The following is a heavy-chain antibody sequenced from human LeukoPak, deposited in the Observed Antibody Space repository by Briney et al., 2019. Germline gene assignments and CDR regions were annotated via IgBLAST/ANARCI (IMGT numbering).Heavy chain of an antibody. CDR1: GFTFSSYG. V-gene: IGHV3-7*04. CDR3: ARVREDYDFWSGYSDYYYMDV. D-gene: IGHD3-3*01. Sequence: GGSLRFSCPASGFTFSSYGMSWVRQAPGKGLEGVANIKKDGSEKYYVDSVKGRFTISRDNAKNSLYLQMNSLRAEDTAVYYCARVREDYDFWSGYSDYYYMDVWGKGTTVTVSS. CDR2: IKKDGSEK. J-gene: IGHJ6*03.